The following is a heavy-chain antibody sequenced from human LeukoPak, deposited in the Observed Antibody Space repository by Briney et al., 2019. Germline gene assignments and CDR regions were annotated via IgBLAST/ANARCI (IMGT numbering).Heavy chain of an antibody. CDR3: ATLTQPSYSSGWFYAFDI. CDR1: GYTLTELS. D-gene: IGHD6-19*01. CDR2: FDPEDGET. Sequence: ASVKVSCKVSGYTLTELSMHWVRQAPGKGLEWMGGFDPEDGETIYAQKFQGRVTMTEDTSTDTAYMELSSLRSEDTAVYYCATLTQPSYSSGWFYAFDIWGQGTMVTVSS. J-gene: IGHJ3*02. V-gene: IGHV1-24*01.